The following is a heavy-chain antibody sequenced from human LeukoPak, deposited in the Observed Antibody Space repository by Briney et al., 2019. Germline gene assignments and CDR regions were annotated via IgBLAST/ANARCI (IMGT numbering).Heavy chain of an antibody. CDR1: GGSISSYY. CDR2: IFQSVST. J-gene: IGHJ4*02. CDR3: ARNNSNGFDF. D-gene: IGHD6-19*01. V-gene: IGHV4-59*08. Sequence: SETLSLTCTVSGGSISSYYWSWIRQPPGKGLEWIGTIFQSVSTYYNPSLKSRVKTSVDTSKKQFSLKLSSVTAADTAVYYCARNNSNGFDFWSQGTLVTVSS.